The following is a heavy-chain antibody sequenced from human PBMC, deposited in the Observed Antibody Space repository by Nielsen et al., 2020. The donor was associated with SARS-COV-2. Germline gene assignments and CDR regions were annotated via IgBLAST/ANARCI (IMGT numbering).Heavy chain of an antibody. J-gene: IGHJ3*01. V-gene: IGHV5-51*01. CDR3: ARQSQWLGDGFDV. CDR2: IYPGDSYA. Sequence: GGSLRLSCKGSGYSFSSYWIAWVRQMPGKGLEYMGIIYPGDSYATYSPSFQGQVTMSADKSISTAYLQWSGLKASDTAMYYCARQSQWLGDGFDVWGQGTVVTVSS. D-gene: IGHD6-19*01. CDR1: GYSFSSYW.